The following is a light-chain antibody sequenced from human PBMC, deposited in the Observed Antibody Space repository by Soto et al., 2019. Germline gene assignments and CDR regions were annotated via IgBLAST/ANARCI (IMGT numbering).Light chain of an antibody. CDR2: AAS. CDR1: QSISSY. Sequence: DIQMTQSPSSLSASVGDRVSITCRASQSISSYLNWYQQRPGKAPHLLIYAASTLESGVPSRFSATVSGTEFSLTITSLQPEDFATYYCQQLFDSPITFGQGTRLEIK. CDR3: QQLFDSPIT. V-gene: IGKV1-39*01. J-gene: IGKJ5*01.